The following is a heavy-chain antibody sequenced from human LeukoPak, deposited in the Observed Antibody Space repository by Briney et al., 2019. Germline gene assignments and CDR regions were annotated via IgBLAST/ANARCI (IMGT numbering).Heavy chain of an antibody. CDR2: IYYSGST. D-gene: IGHD2-2*01. Sequence: PSETLSLTCTVSGGSISSGGYYWSWIRQHPGKGLEWIGYIYYSGSTYYNPSLKSRVTISVDTSKNQFSLKLSSVTAADTAVYYCARPSSSSPYGMDVWGQGTTVTVSS. CDR1: GGSISSGGYY. CDR3: ARPSSSSPYGMDV. V-gene: IGHV4-31*03. J-gene: IGHJ6*02.